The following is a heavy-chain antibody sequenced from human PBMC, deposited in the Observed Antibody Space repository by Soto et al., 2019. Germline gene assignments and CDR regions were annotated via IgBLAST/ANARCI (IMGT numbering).Heavy chain of an antibody. V-gene: IGHV4-59*01. CDR1: GGSISSYY. J-gene: IGHJ4*02. CDR3: ARGPTGYSSSWYPDY. Sequence: PSETLSLTCTVSGGSISSYYWSWIRQPPGKGLEWIGYIYYSGSTNYNPSLKSRVTISVDTSKNQFSLKLSSVTAADTAVYYCARGPTGYSSSWYPDYWGQGTLVSVSS. D-gene: IGHD6-13*01. CDR2: IYYSGST.